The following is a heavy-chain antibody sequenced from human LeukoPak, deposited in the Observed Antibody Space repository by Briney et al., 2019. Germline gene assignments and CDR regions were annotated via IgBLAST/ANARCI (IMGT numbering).Heavy chain of an antibody. V-gene: IGHV3-30*02. CDR3: AKDGSGSGERPDY. CDR1: GFTFNNYG. D-gene: IGHD1-26*01. Sequence: PGGSLRLSCAASGFTFNNYGMHWVRQAPGKGLEWVAFIRYDGTNKYYADSVKGRFTISRDKSNNTLYLQMNSLRAEDTAIYYCAKDGSGSGERPDYWGQGTLVTVSS. J-gene: IGHJ4*02. CDR2: IRYDGTNK.